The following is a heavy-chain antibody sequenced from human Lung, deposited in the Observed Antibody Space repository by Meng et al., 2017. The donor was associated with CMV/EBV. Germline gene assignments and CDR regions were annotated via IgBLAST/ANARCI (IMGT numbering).Heavy chain of an antibody. J-gene: IGHJ4*02. CDR2: IIPIFGEA. Sequence: QVHRVQSGAGLKKPGYSVQVSCKASGDTFSSYTFSWARQAPGQGLEWMGGIIPIFGEAKYAQKFQGRVTIIADESTSTVYMDQRRLRSEDTAMYYCARHPSSDSSGYYNEEPSWGQGTLVTVSS. CDR1: GDTFSSYT. V-gene: IGHV1-69*12. CDR3: ARHPSSDSSGYYNEEPS. D-gene: IGHD3-22*01.